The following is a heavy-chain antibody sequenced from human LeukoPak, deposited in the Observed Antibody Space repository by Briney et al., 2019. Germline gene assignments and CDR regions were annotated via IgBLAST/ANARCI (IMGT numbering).Heavy chain of an antibody. Sequence: GGSLRLSCAASGFTFSYYWMRWVRQAPGKGLVWVSRMNSDGSNTSYADSVKGRFTISRDNAKNTLYLQMNSLRAEDTAVYYCARVKWSTTQYYYLDVWGKGTTVTISS. CDR3: ARVKWSTTQYYYLDV. J-gene: IGHJ6*03. CDR2: MNSDGSNT. V-gene: IGHV3-74*01. CDR1: GFTFSYYW. D-gene: IGHD2-8*01.